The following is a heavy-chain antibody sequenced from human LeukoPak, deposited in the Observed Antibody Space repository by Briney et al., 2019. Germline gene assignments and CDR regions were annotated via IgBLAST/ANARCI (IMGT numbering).Heavy chain of an antibody. CDR2: ISSSSSYI. J-gene: IGHJ4*02. CDR1: GFTFSSYS. Sequence: GGSLRVSCAASGFTFSSYSMNWVRQAPGKGLGWVSSISSSSSYIYYADSVKGRFTISRDNAKNSLYLQMNSLRAEDTAVYYCARAVEGNYYDSSGYPRGFWGQGTLVTVSS. D-gene: IGHD3-22*01. CDR3: ARAVEGNYYDSSGYPRGF. V-gene: IGHV3-21*01.